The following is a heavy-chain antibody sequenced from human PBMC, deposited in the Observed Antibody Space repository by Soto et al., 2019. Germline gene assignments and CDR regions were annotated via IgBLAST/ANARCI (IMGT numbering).Heavy chain of an antibody. CDR2: ISGNAGST. J-gene: IGHJ4*02. CDR1: GFTFSSYS. V-gene: IGHV3-23*01. Sequence: GGSLRLSCAASGFTFSSYSMVWVRQAPGKGLEWVSTISGNAGSTYYADFVKGRFTISRDNPKNTLYLQMHSLRAEDTAVYYCAKSITARPFDYWGQGALVTVSS. CDR3: AKSITARPFDY. D-gene: IGHD6-6*01.